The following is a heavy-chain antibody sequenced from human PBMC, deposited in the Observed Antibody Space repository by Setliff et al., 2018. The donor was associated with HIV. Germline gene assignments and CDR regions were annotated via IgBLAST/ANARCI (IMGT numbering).Heavy chain of an antibody. J-gene: IGHJ4*02. V-gene: IGHV4-4*09. D-gene: IGHD1-7*01. CDR3: ARHGTWNSQRFHFDY. CDR1: GGSISGYY. Sequence: SETLSLTCTVSGGSISGYYWSWIRQPPGKALEWIGYIYSSGSTNYNPSLKGRVTISEDPSKNQFSLKLTSVTAADTAVYYCARHGTWNSQRFHFDYWGQGTPVTVSS. CDR2: IYSSGST.